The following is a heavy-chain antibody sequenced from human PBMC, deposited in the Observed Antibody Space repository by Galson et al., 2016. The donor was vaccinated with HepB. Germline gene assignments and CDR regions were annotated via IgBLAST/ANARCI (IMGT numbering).Heavy chain of an antibody. CDR3: ARVLGSYQSFDY. J-gene: IGHJ4*02. D-gene: IGHD1-26*01. Sequence: SLRLSCAASGFTFSSYWMHWVRQAPGKGLVWVSRINSDGSSTSYADSVKGRFTISRDNAKNTLYLQMNSLIAEDTAVYYCARVLGSYQSFDYWGQGTLVTVSS. CDR1: GFTFSSYW. V-gene: IGHV3-74*01. CDR2: INSDGSST.